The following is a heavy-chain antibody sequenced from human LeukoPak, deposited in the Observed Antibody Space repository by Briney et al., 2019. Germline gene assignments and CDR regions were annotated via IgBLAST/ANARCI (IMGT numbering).Heavy chain of an antibody. Sequence: SETLSLTCTVSGGSISSYYWTWIRQPPGKGLEWIGYVYYTGSTNYNPSLKSRVTISVDTSKNQFSLKLSSVTAADTAVYYCARFKRAGGWSYFDYWGQGTLVTVSS. V-gene: IGHV4-59*01. CDR3: ARFKRAGGWSYFDY. J-gene: IGHJ4*02. CDR1: GGSISSYY. CDR2: VYYTGST. D-gene: IGHD6-19*01.